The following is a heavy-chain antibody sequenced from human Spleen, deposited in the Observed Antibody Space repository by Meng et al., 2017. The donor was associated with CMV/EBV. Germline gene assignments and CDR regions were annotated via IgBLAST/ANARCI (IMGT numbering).Heavy chain of an antibody. D-gene: IGHD2/OR15-2a*01. CDR1: GFTFSSYA. CDR2: ISGSGGDT. J-gene: IGHJ6*02. Sequence: GGSLRLSCAASGFTFSSYAMSWVRQAPGKGLEWVSAISGSGGDTYYADSVKGRVTISRDNSKNTLYLQMNSLRAEDTAVYYCARDLWGWGFDYYYGMDVWGQGTTVTVSS. V-gene: IGHV3-23*01. CDR3: ARDLWGWGFDYYYGMDV.